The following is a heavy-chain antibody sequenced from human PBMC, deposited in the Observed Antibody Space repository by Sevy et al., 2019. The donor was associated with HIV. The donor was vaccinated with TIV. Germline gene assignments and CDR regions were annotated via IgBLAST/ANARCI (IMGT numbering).Heavy chain of an antibody. D-gene: IGHD2-8*01. CDR3: TTDPIILLMVTDGVDV. Sequence: GESLKISCAASGFTFTYAWMNWVRQAPGKGLEWVGRIKAKADGGTIDYAAPVRGRFTISRDDSKHTLYLQMSNLKTEDTAVYYCTTDPIILLMVTDGVDVWGQGTTVTVSS. CDR2: IKAKADGGTI. J-gene: IGHJ6*02. CDR1: GFTFTYAW. V-gene: IGHV3-15*01.